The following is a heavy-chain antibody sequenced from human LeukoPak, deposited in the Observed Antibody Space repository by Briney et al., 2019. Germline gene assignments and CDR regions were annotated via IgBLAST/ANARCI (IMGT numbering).Heavy chain of an antibody. Sequence: GGSLRLSCAASGFTFSGSAMHWVRQASGKGLEWVGRIRSKANSYATAYAASVKGRFTISGDDSKNTAYLQMNSLKTEDTAVYYCTRHYDAITGAFDIWGQGTMVTVSS. V-gene: IGHV3-73*01. J-gene: IGHJ3*02. CDR3: TRHYDAITGAFDI. CDR1: GFTFSGSA. D-gene: IGHD1-20*01. CDR2: IRSKANSYAT.